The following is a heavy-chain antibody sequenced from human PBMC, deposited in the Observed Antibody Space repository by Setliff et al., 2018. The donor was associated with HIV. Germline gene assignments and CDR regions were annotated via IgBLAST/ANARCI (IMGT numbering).Heavy chain of an antibody. D-gene: IGHD4-17*01. V-gene: IGHV1-18*01. CDR3: ARAPPMTTVVTPYFDY. Sequence: VKVSCKASGYTFTNYGVSWVRQAPGQGLEWMGWISTFDRSINYDDKFEGRITMTTDTSTSTAYMELRGLISDDTAVYYCARAPPMTTVVTPYFDYWGQGTLVTVSS. CDR2: ISTFDRSI. CDR1: GYTFTNYG. J-gene: IGHJ4*02.